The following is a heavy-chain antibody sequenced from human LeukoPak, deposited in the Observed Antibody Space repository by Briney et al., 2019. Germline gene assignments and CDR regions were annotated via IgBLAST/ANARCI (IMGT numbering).Heavy chain of an antibody. Sequence: PGGSLRLSCAASGFTVSSNYMSWVRQAPGKGLEWVSVIYSGGSTYYADPVKGRFTISRDNSKNTLYLQMNSLRAEDTAVYYCAKDLEWGGELLNYFDYWGQGTLVTVSS. CDR2: IYSGGST. J-gene: IGHJ4*02. V-gene: IGHV3-53*01. CDR3: AKDLEWGGELLNYFDY. CDR1: GFTVSSNY. D-gene: IGHD1-26*01.